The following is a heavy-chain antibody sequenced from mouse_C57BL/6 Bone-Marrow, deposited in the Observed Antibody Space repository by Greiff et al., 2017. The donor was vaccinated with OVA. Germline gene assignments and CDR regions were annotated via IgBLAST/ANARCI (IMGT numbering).Heavy chain of an antibody. V-gene: IGHV5-12*01. CDR1: GFTFSDYY. CDR3: AREAY. J-gene: IGHJ3*01. Sequence: EVQVVEYGGGLVQPGGSLKLSCAASGFTFSDYYMYWVRQTPEKRLEWVAYISNGGGSTYYPDTVKGRFTISRDNAKNTLYLQMSRLKSEDTAMYYCAREAYWGQGTLVTVSA. CDR2: ISNGGGST.